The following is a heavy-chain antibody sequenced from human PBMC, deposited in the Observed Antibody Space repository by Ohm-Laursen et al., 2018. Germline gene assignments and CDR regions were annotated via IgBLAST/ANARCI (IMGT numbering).Heavy chain of an antibody. CDR1: RFSLSTSGVG. V-gene: IGHV2-5*02. D-gene: IGHD3-3*01. CDR2: IYWDDDK. J-gene: IGHJ4*02. Sequence: PTQTLTLTCTFSRFSLSTSGVGVGWILQPPGKALEWLALIYWDDDKRYSPSLKSRLTITKDTSKNQVVLTMTNMDPVDTATYYCAHSPSFYDFWSGYYWSGTTTPGFDYWGQGTLVTVSS. CDR3: AHSPSFYDFWSGYYWSGTTTPGFDY.